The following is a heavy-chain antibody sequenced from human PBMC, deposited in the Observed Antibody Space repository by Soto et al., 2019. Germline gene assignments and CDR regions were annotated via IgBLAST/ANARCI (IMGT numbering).Heavy chain of an antibody. CDR2: IYYSGST. D-gene: IGHD2-2*01. CDR1: GGSISSGDYY. CDR3: ARYQPLYGMDV. V-gene: IGHV4-30-4*01. J-gene: IGHJ6*02. Sequence: SETLSLTCTVSGGSISSGDYYWSWIRQPPGKGLEWIGYIYYSGSTYYNPSLKSRVTISVDTSKNQFSLKLSSVTAADTAVYYCARYQPLYGMDVWGQGTTVTVSS.